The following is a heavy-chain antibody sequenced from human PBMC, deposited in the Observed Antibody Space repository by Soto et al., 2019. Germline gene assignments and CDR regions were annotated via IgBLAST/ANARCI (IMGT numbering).Heavy chain of an antibody. Sequence: QLQLQESGPGLVKPSETLSLTCTVSGGSISSSSYYWGWIRQPPGKGLEWIGSIYYSGSTYYNPSLKSRVTISVDTSKNQFSLKLSSVTAADTAVYYCASPLYDFWSGYYYYMDVWGKGTTVTVSS. CDR3: ASPLYDFWSGYYYYMDV. J-gene: IGHJ6*03. D-gene: IGHD3-3*01. CDR2: IYYSGST. V-gene: IGHV4-39*01. CDR1: GGSISSSSYY.